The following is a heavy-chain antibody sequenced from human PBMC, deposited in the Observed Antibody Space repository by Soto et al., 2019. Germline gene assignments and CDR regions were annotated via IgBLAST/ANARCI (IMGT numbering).Heavy chain of an antibody. CDR2: ISYDGSNK. J-gene: IGHJ4*01. CDR1: GFTFSIYG. CDR3: ATGLLRYYAY. V-gene: IGHV3-30*03. Sequence: GGSLRLSFAASGFTFSIYGMHWVRQAPGKGLEWVAVISYDGSNKYYADSVKGRFTISRDNSKNTLYLQMNSLNTEDTAVYYCATGLLRYYAYWGHGTLVTVSS. D-gene: IGHD3-9*01.